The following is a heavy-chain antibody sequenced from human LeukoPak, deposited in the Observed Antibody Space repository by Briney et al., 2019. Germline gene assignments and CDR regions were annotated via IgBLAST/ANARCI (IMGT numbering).Heavy chain of an antibody. J-gene: IGHJ4*02. CDR1: GGSIISSSYY. CDR3: ARAPTVTTEYFDY. Sequence: SETLSLTCTVSGGSIISSSYYWGWIRQPPGKGLEWIGSFHYSGSTYYNPSLKSRVTISVDTSKNQFSLKLTSVTAADTAVYYCARAPTVTTEYFDYWGQGTLVTVSS. CDR2: FHYSGST. V-gene: IGHV4-39*01. D-gene: IGHD4-17*01.